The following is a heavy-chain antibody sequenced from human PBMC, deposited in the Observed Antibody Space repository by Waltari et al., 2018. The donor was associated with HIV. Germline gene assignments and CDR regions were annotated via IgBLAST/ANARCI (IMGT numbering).Heavy chain of an antibody. V-gene: IGHV5-51*01. CDR1: GYKFNTYW. Sequence: EVQLVQSGPQIKKPGESLKISCKASGYKFNTYWIGWVRQMPGKGLEWMGIINPGDFDTRYTLSSQGQVTISADKSVTTAYLQWRSLKASDTAKYYCAVGPYYFDSREGRDRLDYFQNWGQGTLVTVTS. J-gene: IGHJ1*01. D-gene: IGHD3-22*01. CDR3: AVGPYYFDSREGRDRLDYFQN. CDR2: INPGDFDT.